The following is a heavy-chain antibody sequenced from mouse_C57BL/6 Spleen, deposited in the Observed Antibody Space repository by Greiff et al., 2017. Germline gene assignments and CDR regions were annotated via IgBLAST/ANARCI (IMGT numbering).Heavy chain of an antibody. J-gene: IGHJ2*01. D-gene: IGHD4-1*01. CDR2: INPSSGYT. Sequence: QVQLQQSGAELARPGASVKMSCKASGYTFTSYTMHWVKQRPGQGLEWIGYINPSSGYTKYNQKFKDKATLTADKSSSTAYMQLSSLTSEDSAVYYCARSKSKDWDYYFDYWGQGTTLTVAS. CDR3: ARSKSKDWDYYFDY. V-gene: IGHV1-4*01. CDR1: GYTFTSYT.